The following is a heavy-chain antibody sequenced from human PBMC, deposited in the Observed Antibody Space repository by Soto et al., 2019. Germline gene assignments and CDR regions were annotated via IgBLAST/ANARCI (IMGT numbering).Heavy chain of an antibody. D-gene: IGHD3-22*01. Sequence: EVQLVESGGGLVQPGGSLRLSCAASRFTFSTYWMHWVRQAPGKGLVWVSRINSDGTATSYADSVKGRITISRDNAKNTLYLLMNIICSEDTAVYYCGGDSCGDSFDAFVILGQGTMVMVSS. V-gene: IGHV3-74*01. CDR2: INSDGTAT. J-gene: IGHJ3*02. CDR1: RFTFSTYW. CDR3: GGDSCGDSFDAFVI.